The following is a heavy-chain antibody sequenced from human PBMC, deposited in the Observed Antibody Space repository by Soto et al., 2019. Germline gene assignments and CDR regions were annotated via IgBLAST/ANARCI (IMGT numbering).Heavy chain of an antibody. Sequence: ASVKVSCKVSGYTLTELSMHWVRQAPGKGLEWMGGFDPEDGETIYAQKFRGRVTMTEDTSTDTAYMELSSLRSEDTAVYYCATCGYSSGTPDNYYYYGMDVWGQGTTVTVSS. CDR3: ATCGYSSGTPDNYYYYGMDV. CDR1: GYTLTELS. CDR2: FDPEDGET. V-gene: IGHV1-24*01. J-gene: IGHJ6*02. D-gene: IGHD6-19*01.